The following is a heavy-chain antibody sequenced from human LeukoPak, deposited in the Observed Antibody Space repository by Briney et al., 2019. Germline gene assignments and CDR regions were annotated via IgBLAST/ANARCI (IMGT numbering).Heavy chain of an antibody. D-gene: IGHD6-13*01. CDR1: GGSLGNHY. CDR2: IYPSGIT. J-gene: IGHJ4*02. V-gene: IGHV4-4*07. Sequence: PSETLSLTCTVSGGSLGNHYWSWIRQPAAKGLEWIGRIYPSGITNNNPSLKSRVTMSVDTSKNQFSLRLSSVTAADTAVYYCARQQLSQLYYFDYWGQGTLVTVSS. CDR3: ARQQLSQLYYFDY.